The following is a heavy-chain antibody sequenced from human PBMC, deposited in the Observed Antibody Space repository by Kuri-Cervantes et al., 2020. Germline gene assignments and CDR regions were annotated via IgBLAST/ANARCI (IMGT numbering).Heavy chain of an antibody. CDR2: IYHSGST. CDR3: ARPYALRYFDWPPMDV. J-gene: IGHJ6*02. CDR1: GYSISSGYY. V-gene: IGHV4-38-2*01. D-gene: IGHD3-9*01. Sequence: SEPLSLTCAVSGYSISSGYYWGWIRQPPGKGLEWIGSIYHSGSTYHNPSLKSRVTISVDTSKNQFSLKLSSVTAADTAVYYCARPYALRYFDWPPMDVWGQGTTVTVSS.